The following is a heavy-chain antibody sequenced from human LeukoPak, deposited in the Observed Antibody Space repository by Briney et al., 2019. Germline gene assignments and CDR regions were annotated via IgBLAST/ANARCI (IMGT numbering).Heavy chain of an antibody. D-gene: IGHD1-26*01. CDR3: ARAPSGSYYEAFDI. J-gene: IGHJ3*02. CDR2: MNPNSGNT. CDR1: GYTFTGYY. Sequence: ASVKVSCKASGYTFTGYYMHWVRQAPGQGLEWMGWMNPNSGNTGYAQKFQGRVTFTRNTSISTAYMELSSLRSEDTAVYYCARAPSGSYYEAFDIWGQGTMVTVSS. V-gene: IGHV1-8*03.